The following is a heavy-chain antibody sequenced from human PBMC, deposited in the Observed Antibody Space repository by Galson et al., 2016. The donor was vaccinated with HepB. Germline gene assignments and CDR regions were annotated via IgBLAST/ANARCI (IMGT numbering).Heavy chain of an antibody. CDR3: ARSGDFRSGYSGYGMDV. CDR2: VYAGGTTK. D-gene: IGHD3-3*01. Sequence: SLRLSCAASGPNVSSSYMSWVRQAPGRGLEWVSVVYAGGTTKYYADSVKGRFTISRDNSKNTLYLQMNSLRGEDTALYYCARSGDFRSGYSGYGMDVWGQGTTVTVSS. CDR1: GPNVSSSY. V-gene: IGHV3-66*01. J-gene: IGHJ6*02.